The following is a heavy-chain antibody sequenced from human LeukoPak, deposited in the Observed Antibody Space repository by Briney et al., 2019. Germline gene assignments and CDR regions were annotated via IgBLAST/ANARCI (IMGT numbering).Heavy chain of an antibody. CDR3: AKNLGPFGV. Sequence: TGGSLRLSCATSGFTFNDFAMTWVRQAPGKGLEWVSSIGDAGTYYADSVKGRFTISRDNSKNMLYLQLNSLRAGDTAMYYCAKNLGPFGVRGQGTMVTVSS. V-gene: IGHV3-23*01. J-gene: IGHJ3*01. CDR1: GFTFNDFA. D-gene: IGHD3-16*01. CDR2: IGDAGT.